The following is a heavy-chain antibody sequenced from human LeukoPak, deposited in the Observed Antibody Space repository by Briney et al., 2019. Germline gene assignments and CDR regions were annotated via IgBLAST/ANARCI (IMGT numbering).Heavy chain of an antibody. CDR2: ISSSSSTI. V-gene: IGHV3-48*02. Sequence: PGGSLRLSCAASGFTFSSYSMNWVRQAPGKGLEWVSYISSSSSTIYYADSVKGRFTISRDNAKNSLYLQMNSLRDEDKAVYYCARDLRYDSSGYPDYWGQGTLVTVSS. D-gene: IGHD3-22*01. J-gene: IGHJ4*02. CDR1: GFTFSSYS. CDR3: ARDLRYDSSGYPDY.